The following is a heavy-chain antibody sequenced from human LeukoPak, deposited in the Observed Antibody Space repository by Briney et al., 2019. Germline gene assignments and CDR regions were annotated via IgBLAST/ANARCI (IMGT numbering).Heavy chain of an antibody. Sequence: ASVKVSCKASGYTFTGYYMHWVRQAPGQGLEWMGWINPNSGGTNYAQKFQGWVTMTRDTSISTAYMELSRLRSGDTAVYYCARGTSYSSTLYHYMDPTAGYGMDVWGQGTTVTVSS. CDR3: ARGTSYSSTLYHYMDPTAGYGMDV. V-gene: IGHV1-2*04. CDR1: GYTFTGYY. D-gene: IGHD6-13*01. CDR2: INPNSGGT. J-gene: IGHJ6*02.